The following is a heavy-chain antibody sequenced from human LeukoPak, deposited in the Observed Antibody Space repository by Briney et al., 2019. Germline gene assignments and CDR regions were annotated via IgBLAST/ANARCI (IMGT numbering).Heavy chain of an antibody. CDR3: ARAYTTEYYYDSSGYPVHWFDP. J-gene: IGHJ5*02. V-gene: IGHV1-2*02. CDR2: INPNSGGI. D-gene: IGHD3-22*01. CDR1: GYTFTDYY. Sequence: ASVKVSCKASGYTFTDYYVHWVRQAPGQGLEWMGWINPNSGGINYAQKFQGRVTMTRDTSISTAYMELSRLRSDDTAVYYCARAYTTEYYYDSSGYPVHWFDPWGQGTLVTVSS.